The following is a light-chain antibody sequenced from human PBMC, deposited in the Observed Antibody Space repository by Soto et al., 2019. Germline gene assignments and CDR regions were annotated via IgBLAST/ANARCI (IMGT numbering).Light chain of an antibody. J-gene: IGLJ1*01. Sequence: QLVLTQPASVSGSPGQSIAISCTGTSSDVGGYDYVSWYQQQPDKAPKLMIYEVTKRPSGVSNRFSGCKSGNTASLSISGLKSEDEADYICSSHTSGSTRVFGTGNKLTVL. V-gene: IGLV2-14*01. CDR2: EVT. CDR3: SSHTSGSTRV. CDR1: SSDVGGYDY.